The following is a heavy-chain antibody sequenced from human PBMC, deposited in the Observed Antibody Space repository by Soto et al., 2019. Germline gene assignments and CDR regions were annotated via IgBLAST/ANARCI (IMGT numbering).Heavy chain of an antibody. CDR3: ARAHAYDFWSGYYTHFDY. J-gene: IGHJ4*02. V-gene: IGHV1-2*04. CDR2: INPNSGGT. D-gene: IGHD3-3*01. Sequence: ASVKVSCKASGYTFTGYYMHWVRQAPGQGLEWMGWINPNSGGTNYAQKFQGWVTMTRGTSISTAYMELSRLRSDDTAVYYCARAHAYDFWSGYYTHFDYWGQGTLVTVSS. CDR1: GYTFTGYY.